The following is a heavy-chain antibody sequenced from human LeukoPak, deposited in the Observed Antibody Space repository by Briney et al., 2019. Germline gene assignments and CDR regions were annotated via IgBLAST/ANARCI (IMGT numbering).Heavy chain of an antibody. CDR3: AREKSVFTWFDP. J-gene: IGHJ5*02. D-gene: IGHD1-20*01. CDR2: IYSGGST. CDR1: GFTVSSNY. Sequence: GGSLRLSCAASGFTVSSNYMSWVRQAPGKGLEWVSVIYSGGSTYYADSVKGRFTISRDNSKNTLYLQMNSLRAEDTAVYYCAREKSVFTWFDPWGQGALVTVSS. V-gene: IGHV3-66*01.